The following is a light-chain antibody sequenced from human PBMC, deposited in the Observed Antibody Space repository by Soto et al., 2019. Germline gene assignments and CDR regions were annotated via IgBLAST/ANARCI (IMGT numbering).Light chain of an antibody. V-gene: IGKV3-20*01. CDR1: QTVSTNY. CDR3: QQYGSSPRT. J-gene: IGKJ1*01. CDR2: GAS. Sequence: EIVCNQSPGTLCLSPGERATLSCRASQTVSTNYLAWYQQTPGQAPRLLIYGASKRATGIPDRFSGSGSGTDFTLTISRLEPEDFAVYCCQQYGSSPRTFGQGTKVDI.